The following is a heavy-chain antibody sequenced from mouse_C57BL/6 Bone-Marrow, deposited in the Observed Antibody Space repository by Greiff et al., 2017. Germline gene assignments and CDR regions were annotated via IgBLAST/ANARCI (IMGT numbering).Heavy chain of an antibody. CDR1: GYTFTSYW. J-gene: IGHJ1*03. D-gene: IGHD3-2*02. Sequence: VQLQQPGAELVRPGTSVKLSCKASGYTFTSYWMHWVKQRPGQGLEWIGVIDPSDSYTNYNQKFKGKATLTVDTSSSTAYMQLSSLTSEDSAVYYCAREAQAKYFDVWGTGTTVTVSS. V-gene: IGHV1-59*01. CDR2: IDPSDSYT. CDR3: AREAQAKYFDV.